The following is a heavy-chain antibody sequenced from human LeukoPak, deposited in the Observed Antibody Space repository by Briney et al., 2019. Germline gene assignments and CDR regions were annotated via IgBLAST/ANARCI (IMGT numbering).Heavy chain of an antibody. CDR3: ARFRYSSIDY. CDR1: GGSISSYC. J-gene: IGHJ4*02. D-gene: IGHD6-19*01. CDR2: IYYSGST. Sequence: PSETLSLTCTVSGGSISSYCWSWIRQPPGKGLEWIGYIYYSGSTNYNPSLKSRVTISVDTSKNQFSLKLSSVTAADTAVYYCARFRYSSIDYWGQGTLVTVSS. V-gene: IGHV4-59*01.